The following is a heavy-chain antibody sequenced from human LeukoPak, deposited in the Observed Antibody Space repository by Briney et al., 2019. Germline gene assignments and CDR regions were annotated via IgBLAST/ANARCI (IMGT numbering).Heavy chain of an antibody. V-gene: IGHV3-23*01. CDR2: ISASGGST. Sequence: GGSLRLSCAASGFTFSSYAVSWVRQAPGKGLEWVSGISASGGSTYYADSVKGRFTIFRDNSKNTLYLQMNTLGADDTAVYYCAKASIAVAGKRGGFDCWGQGTLVTVSS. CDR1: GFTFSSYA. J-gene: IGHJ4*02. D-gene: IGHD6-19*01. CDR3: AKASIAVAGKRGGFDC.